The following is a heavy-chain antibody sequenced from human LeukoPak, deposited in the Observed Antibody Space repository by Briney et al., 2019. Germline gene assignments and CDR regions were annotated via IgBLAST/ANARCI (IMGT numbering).Heavy chain of an antibody. CDR1: GGTFSSYA. Sequence: SVKVSCKASGGTFSSYAISWVRQAPGQGLEWMGGIIPIFGTANYAQKFQGRVTITTDESTSTAYMELSSLRSEDTAVYYWARGGRWLRSEANFDYWGQGTLVTVSS. J-gene: IGHJ4*02. CDR3: ARGGRWLRSEANFDY. V-gene: IGHV1-69*05. CDR2: IIPIFGTA. D-gene: IGHD5-12*01.